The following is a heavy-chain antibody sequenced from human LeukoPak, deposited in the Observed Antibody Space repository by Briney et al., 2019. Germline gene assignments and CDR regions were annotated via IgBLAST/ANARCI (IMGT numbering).Heavy chain of an antibody. J-gene: IGHJ5*02. V-gene: IGHV4-30-4*08. D-gene: IGHD2-2*02. CDR2: IYYSGST. CDR3: ARRPDCSSTSCYSFWFDP. Sequence: SETLSLTCTVSGGSISSGDYYWSWIGQPPGKGLEWIGYIYYSGSTYYNPSLKSRVTISVDTSKNQFSLKLSSVTAADTAVYYCARRPDCSSTSCYSFWFDPWGQGTLVTVSS. CDR1: GGSISSGDYY.